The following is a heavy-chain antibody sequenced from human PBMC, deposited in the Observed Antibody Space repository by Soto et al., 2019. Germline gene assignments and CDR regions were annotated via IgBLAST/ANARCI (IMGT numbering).Heavy chain of an antibody. J-gene: IGHJ5*02. D-gene: IGHD2-15*01. Sequence: SETLSLTCTVSGGSISSYYWSWIRQPPGKGLEWIGYIYYSGSTNYNPSLKSRVTISVDTSKNQFSLKLSSVTAADTAVYYCARVVVVAATPRWFAPWGQGTLVTVS. V-gene: IGHV4-59*01. CDR1: GGSISSYY. CDR3: ARVVVVAATPRWFAP. CDR2: IYYSGST.